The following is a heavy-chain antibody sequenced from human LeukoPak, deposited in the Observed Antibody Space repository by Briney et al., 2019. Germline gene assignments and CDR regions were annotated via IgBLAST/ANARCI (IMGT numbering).Heavy chain of an antibody. CDR2: VSGSGTNT. V-gene: IGHV3-23*01. Sequence: GGSLRLSCAASGFTFRSYEMNWVRQAPGKGLEWVSGVSGSGTNTYYADSVKGRFTISRDNSKNTLYMQMNSLRAEDTAVYYCAKGDKPVIAMVKFDYWGQGTLVTVSS. D-gene: IGHD5-18*01. CDR3: AKGDKPVIAMVKFDY. CDR1: GFTFRSYE. J-gene: IGHJ4*02.